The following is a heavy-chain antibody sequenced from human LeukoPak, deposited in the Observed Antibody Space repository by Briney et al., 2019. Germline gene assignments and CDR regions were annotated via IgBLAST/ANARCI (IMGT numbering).Heavy chain of an antibody. J-gene: IGHJ5*02. D-gene: IGHD3-10*01. V-gene: IGHV4-34*01. Sequence: PSETLSLTCAVYGGSFSGYYWSWIRQPPGKGLEWIGEINHSGSTNYNPSLKSRVTISVDTSKNQFSLKLSSVTAADTAVYYCARQPLITMVRGVIIGHNWFDPWGQGTLVTVSS. CDR1: GGSFSGYY. CDR2: INHSGST. CDR3: ARQPLITMVRGVIIGHNWFDP.